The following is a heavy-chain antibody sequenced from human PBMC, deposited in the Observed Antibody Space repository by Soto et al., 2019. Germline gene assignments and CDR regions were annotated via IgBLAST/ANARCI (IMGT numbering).Heavy chain of an antibody. J-gene: IGHJ6*02. V-gene: IGHV1-18*01. CDR1: GYRFETYA. D-gene: IGHD2-21*01. CDR2: TSSYNTDT. CDR3: ARGHGVIIGAMDV. Sequence: ASVKFSCKSSGYRFETYAMNWVRQAPGQGLEWMGWTSSYNTDTFYADKFQDRVTMTTDTSTGTAYMELRSLSSDDTAVYYCARGHGVIIGAMDVWGQGTTVTVS.